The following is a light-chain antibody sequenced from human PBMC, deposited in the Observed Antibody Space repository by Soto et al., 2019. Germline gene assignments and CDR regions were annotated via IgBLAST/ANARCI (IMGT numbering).Light chain of an antibody. Sequence: QLVLTQSSSASASLGSSVKLTCTLSSGHSSYIIAWHQQQPGKAPRYLMKLEGSGSYNKGSGVPDRFSGSSSGADRYLTISNLQFEDEADYYCETWGSNTHPFGGGTKLTVL. CDR2: LEGSGSY. CDR1: SGHSSYI. J-gene: IGLJ2*01. CDR3: ETWGSNTHP. V-gene: IGLV4-60*02.